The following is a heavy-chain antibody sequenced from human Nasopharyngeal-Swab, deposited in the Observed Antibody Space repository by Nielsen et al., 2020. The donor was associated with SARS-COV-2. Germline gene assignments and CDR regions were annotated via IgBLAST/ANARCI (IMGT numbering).Heavy chain of an antibody. CDR1: GYTFTSYA. J-gene: IGHJ6*02. CDR3: AREGLAAADRYSMDV. V-gene: IGHV1-3*01. Sequence: ASVKVSCKASGYTFTSYAMHWVRQAPGQRLEWMGWINAGNGNTKYSQKFQGRVTITRDTSASTAYMELSSLRSEDTAVYYCAREGLAAADRYSMDVWGQGTTVTVSS. D-gene: IGHD6-13*01. CDR2: INAGNGNT.